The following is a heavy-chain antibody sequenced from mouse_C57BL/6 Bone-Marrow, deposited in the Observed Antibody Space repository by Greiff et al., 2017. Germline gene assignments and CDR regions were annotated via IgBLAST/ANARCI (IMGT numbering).Heavy chain of an antibody. CDR2: ISNLAYSI. CDR1: GFTFSDYG. V-gene: IGHV5-15*04. J-gene: IGHJ3*01. D-gene: IGHD1-1*01. Sequence: EVKLVESGGGLVQPGGSLKLSCAASGFTFSDYGMAWVRQAPRKGPEWVAFISNLAYSIYYADTVTGRFTISRENAKNTLYLEMSSLRSEDTAMYYCASYYYGSSGFAYWGQGTLVTVSA. CDR3: ASYYYGSSGFAY.